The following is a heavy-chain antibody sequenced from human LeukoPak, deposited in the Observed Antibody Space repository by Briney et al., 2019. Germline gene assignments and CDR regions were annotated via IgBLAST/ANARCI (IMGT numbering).Heavy chain of an antibody. Sequence: QTGGSLRLSCAASGLTFSSYAMSWVRQAPGKGLEWVSAISGSGGSTYYADSVKGRFTISRDNSKNTLYVQMNSLRAEDTAVYYCARDGYQLPGGYMDVWGKGTTVTVSS. CDR3: ARDGYQLPGGYMDV. V-gene: IGHV3-23*01. CDR2: ISGSGGST. D-gene: IGHD2-2*01. J-gene: IGHJ6*03. CDR1: GLTFSSYA.